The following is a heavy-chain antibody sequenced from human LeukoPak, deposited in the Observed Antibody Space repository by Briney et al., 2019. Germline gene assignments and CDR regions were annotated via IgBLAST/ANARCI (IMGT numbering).Heavy chain of an antibody. CDR1: GGSISSYY. J-gene: IGHJ5*02. D-gene: IGHD1-14*01. CDR2: IYTSGST. CDR3: ARDPEPPRSWFDP. V-gene: IGHV4-4*07. Sequence: SETLSLTCTVAGGSISSYYWSWIRQPAGKGLEWIGRIYTSGSTNYNPSLKSRVTMSVDTSKNQFSLKLRSVTAADTAVYYCARDPEPPRSWFDPWGQGTLVTVSS.